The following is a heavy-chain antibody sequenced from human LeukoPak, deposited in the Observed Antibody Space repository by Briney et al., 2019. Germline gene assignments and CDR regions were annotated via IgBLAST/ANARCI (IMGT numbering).Heavy chain of an antibody. Sequence: GGSLRLSCAASGFTFDDYGMSWVRQAPGKGLEWVSSISNSGGSTYYADSVKGRFTISRDNSKNTLVLQMNSLRAEDTAVYYCTTYYYDSSGYYYPYYFDYWGQGTLVTVSS. CDR3: TTYYYDSSGYYYPYYFDY. D-gene: IGHD3-22*01. CDR1: GFTFDDYG. J-gene: IGHJ4*02. CDR2: ISNSGGST. V-gene: IGHV3-23*01.